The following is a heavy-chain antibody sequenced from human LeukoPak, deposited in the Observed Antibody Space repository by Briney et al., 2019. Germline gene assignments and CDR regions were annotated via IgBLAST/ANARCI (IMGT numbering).Heavy chain of an antibody. V-gene: IGHV1-69*06. CDR2: IIPIFGTA. CDR3: ARSRGVGYYYGSGSYYRFDY. J-gene: IGHJ4*02. CDR1: GGTFSSYA. D-gene: IGHD3-10*01. Sequence: ASVKVSCKASGGTFSSYAISWVRQAPGQGLEWMGGIIPIFGTANYAQKFQGRVTITADKSTSTAYMELSSLRSEDTAVYYCARSRGVGYYYGSGSYYRFDYWGQGTLVTVSS.